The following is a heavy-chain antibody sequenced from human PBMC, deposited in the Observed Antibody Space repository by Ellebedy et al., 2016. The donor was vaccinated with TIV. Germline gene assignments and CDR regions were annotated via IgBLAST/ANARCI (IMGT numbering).Heavy chain of an antibody. CDR2: ISVSGGTT. CDR1: GFTFGNYV. J-gene: IGHJ4*02. V-gene: IGHV3-23*01. CDR3: VRQNNGGYDH. Sequence: GESLKISXAVSGFTFGNYVMSWVRRAPGKGLEWVSHISVSGGTTYYADAVKGRFSVSRDNSRNTLYLQMNSLRVEYAALYYCVRQNNGGYDHWGQGTLVTVSS. D-gene: IGHD2-8*01.